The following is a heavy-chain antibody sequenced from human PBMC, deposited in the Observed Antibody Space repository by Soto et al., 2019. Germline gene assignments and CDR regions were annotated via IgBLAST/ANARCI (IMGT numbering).Heavy chain of an antibody. CDR1: GFTFSNAW. D-gene: IGHD2-2*02. CDR3: TTDKYPLASASDI. V-gene: IGHV3-15*07. CDR2: IKSKTDGGTT. J-gene: IGHJ3*02. Sequence: GGSLRHSCADSGFTFSNAWMSWIRQAPGQGLEWVGRIKSKTDGGTTDYAAPVKGRFTISRDDSKNTLYLQMNSLKTEDTAVYYCTTDKYPLASASDIWGQGTMVTGSS.